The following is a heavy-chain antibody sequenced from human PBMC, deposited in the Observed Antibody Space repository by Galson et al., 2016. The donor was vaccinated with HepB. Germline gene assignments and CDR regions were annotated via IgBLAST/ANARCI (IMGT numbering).Heavy chain of an antibody. J-gene: IGHJ6*02. V-gene: IGHV3-49*03. CDR2: IKNKAYGGTT. CDR1: GFTFGDYV. CDR3: SRKLTGSTSYYYYYYGMDV. Sequence: SLRLSCAASGFTFGDYVMSWFRQAPGKGLDWIGFIKNKAYGGTTEYAASVKGRFTISRDDSKSIAYLQMNSLKTEDTAVYYCSRKLTGSTSYYYYYYGMDVWGQGTTVTVSS. D-gene: IGHD1-7*01.